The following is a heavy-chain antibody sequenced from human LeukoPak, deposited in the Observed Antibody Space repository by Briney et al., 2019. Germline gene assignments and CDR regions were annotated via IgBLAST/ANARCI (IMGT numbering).Heavy chain of an antibody. Sequence: SETLSLTCIVSGGANRSYCWSWIRQSPGKGLEWIGNIYCGGSANNNPSLKSRVTISADTSKNQFSLDLNSVTAADTAVYYCARLSPDWVEWFFDSWGQGTLVTVSS. V-gene: IGHV4-59*08. CDR1: GGANRSYC. J-gene: IGHJ4*02. CDR3: ARLSPDWVEWFFDS. CDR2: IYCGGSA. D-gene: IGHD3-3*01.